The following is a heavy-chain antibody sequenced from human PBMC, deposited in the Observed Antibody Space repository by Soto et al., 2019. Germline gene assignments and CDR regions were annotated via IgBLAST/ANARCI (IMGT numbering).Heavy chain of an antibody. CDR2: IYYSGST. CDR1: GGSVSSGSYY. CDR3: ASGRYQLLPVGY. D-gene: IGHD2-2*01. V-gene: IGHV4-61*01. J-gene: IGHJ4*02. Sequence: KTSETLSLTCTVSGGSVSSGSYYWSWIRQPPGKGLEWIGYIYYSGSTNYNPSLKSRVTISVDTSKNQFALKLSSVTAADTAVYYCASGRYQLLPVGYWGQGTLVTVSS.